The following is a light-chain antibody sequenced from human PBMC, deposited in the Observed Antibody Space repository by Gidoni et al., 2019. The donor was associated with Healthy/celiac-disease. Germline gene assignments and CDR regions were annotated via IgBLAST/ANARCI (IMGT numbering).Light chain of an antibody. CDR2: DAS. CDR1: QSVSSY. V-gene: IGKV3-11*01. J-gene: IGKJ5*01. CDR3: QQRSNPSIT. Sequence: ELVLTQPPATLSLSPGERATLSCRASQSVSSYLAWYQQKPGQAPRLLIYDASNRATGSPARFSGSGSGTDFTLTISSLEPEDFAVYYCQQRSNPSITFGQGTRLEIK.